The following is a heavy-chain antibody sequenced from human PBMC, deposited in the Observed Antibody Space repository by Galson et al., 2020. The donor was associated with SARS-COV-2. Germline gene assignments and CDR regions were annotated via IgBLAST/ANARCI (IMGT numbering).Heavy chain of an antibody. D-gene: IGHD6-13*01. Sequence: SETPLTCTVSGGSISSSSYYWGWIRQPPGKGLEWIGSIYYSGSTYYNPSLKSRVTISVDTSKNQFSLKLSSVTAADTAVYYCARRGLYSSSWFDPWGQGTLVTVSS. V-gene: IGHV4-39*01. CDR3: ARRGLYSSSWFDP. J-gene: IGHJ5*02. CDR1: GGSISSSSYY. CDR2: IYYSGST.